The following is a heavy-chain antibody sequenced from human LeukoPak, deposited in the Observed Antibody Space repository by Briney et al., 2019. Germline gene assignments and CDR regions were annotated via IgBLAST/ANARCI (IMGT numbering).Heavy chain of an antibody. CDR3: ARDYPSLYCSGGSCYY. CDR2: IYSGGST. D-gene: IGHD2-15*01. V-gene: IGHV3-66*01. CDR1: GFTVCSNY. J-gene: IGHJ4*02. Sequence: GGSLRLSCAASGFTVCSNYMSWVRQAPGKGLEWVSVIYSGGSTYYADSVKGRFTISRDNSKNTLYLQMNSLRAEDTAVYYCARDYPSLYCSGGSCYYWGQGTLVTVSS.